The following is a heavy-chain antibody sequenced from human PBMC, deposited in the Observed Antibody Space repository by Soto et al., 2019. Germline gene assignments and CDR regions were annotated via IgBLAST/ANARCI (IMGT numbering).Heavy chain of an antibody. CDR1: GFTFSSYS. CDR2: ISSSSSYI. D-gene: IGHD6-13*01. V-gene: IGHV3-21*01. CDR3: ARDRPQQLGAPYYYYGMDV. Sequence: GGSLRLSCAASGFTFSSYSMNWVRQAPGKGLEWVSSISSSSSYIYYADSVKGRFTISRDNAKNSLYLQMNSLRAEDTAVYYCARDRPQQLGAPYYYYGMDVWGQGTTVTVSS. J-gene: IGHJ6*02.